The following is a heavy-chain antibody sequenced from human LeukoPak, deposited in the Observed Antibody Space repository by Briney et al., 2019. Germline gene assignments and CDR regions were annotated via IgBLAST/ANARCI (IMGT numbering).Heavy chain of an antibody. CDR1: GFTFRNYG. CDR3: ARAPLTYYDFWSGLDV. V-gene: IGHV3-30*19. J-gene: IGHJ6*04. CDR2: IWYDGSDQ. Sequence: PGGSLRLSCAASGFTFRNYGMHWVRQAPGKGLEWVAVIWYDGSDQYYTDSVRGRFTISRDNSKNTLYLQMNSLRAEDTAVYYCARAPLTYYDFWSGLDVWGKGTTVTVSS. D-gene: IGHD3-3*01.